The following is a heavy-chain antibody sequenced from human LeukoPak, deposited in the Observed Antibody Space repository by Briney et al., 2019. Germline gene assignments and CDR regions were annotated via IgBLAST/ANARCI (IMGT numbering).Heavy chain of an antibody. CDR2: IYPGDSDT. Sequence: GESLKISCKGSGYSFTSYWIGWVRQMPGKGLEWMGIIYPGDSDTRYSPSFQGQVTISADKSISTAYLQWSSLKASDTAMYYCARLGTCCPRYCSGGSCSPVCGALDYWGQGTLVTVSS. J-gene: IGHJ4*02. V-gene: IGHV5-51*01. CDR1: GYSFTSYW. CDR3: ARLGTCCPRYCSGGSCSPVCGALDY. D-gene: IGHD2-15*01.